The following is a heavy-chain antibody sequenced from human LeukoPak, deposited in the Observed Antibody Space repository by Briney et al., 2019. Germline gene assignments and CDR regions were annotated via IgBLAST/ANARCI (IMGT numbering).Heavy chain of an antibody. Sequence: PGGSLRLSCAGSGFTFSSYSMNWVRQAPGKGLEWVSYISSSSSTIYYADSVKGRFTVSRDNAKNSLYLQMNSLRDEDTAVYYCARGRDIVSTGYFDYWGQGTLVTVSS. D-gene: IGHD5/OR15-5a*01. J-gene: IGHJ4*02. CDR2: ISSSSSTI. V-gene: IGHV3-48*02. CDR1: GFTFSSYS. CDR3: ARGRDIVSTGYFDY.